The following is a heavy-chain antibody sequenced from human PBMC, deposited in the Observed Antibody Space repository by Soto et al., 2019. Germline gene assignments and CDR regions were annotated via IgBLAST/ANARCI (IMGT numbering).Heavy chain of an antibody. CDR2: VWYDGTKK. V-gene: IGHV3-33*01. D-gene: IGHD6-19*01. J-gene: IGHJ5*02. Sequence: PGGSLRLSCAASGFSLRIYGMHWLRRSPGKGLEWVAFVWYDGTKKFYANSVKGRSTISKDNSNNILYLQMSGLRVEDTAVYYCARDVLTAVAGSVNRFDPWGQGTLVTVSS. CDR3: ARDVLTAVAGSVNRFDP. CDR1: GFSLRIYG.